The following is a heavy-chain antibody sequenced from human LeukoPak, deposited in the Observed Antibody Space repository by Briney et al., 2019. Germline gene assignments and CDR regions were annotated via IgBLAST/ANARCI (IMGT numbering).Heavy chain of an antibody. Sequence: PGGSLRLSCAASGFTFSSYSMNWVRQAPGKGLEWVSYISSSSSTIYYADSVKGRFTISRDNAKNSLYLQMNSLRAEDTAVYYCARDPGYSSGWYGFDYGGQGTLVTVSS. CDR3: ARDPGYSSGWYGFDY. J-gene: IGHJ4*02. V-gene: IGHV3-48*01. CDR2: ISSSSSTI. D-gene: IGHD6-19*01. CDR1: GFTFSSYS.